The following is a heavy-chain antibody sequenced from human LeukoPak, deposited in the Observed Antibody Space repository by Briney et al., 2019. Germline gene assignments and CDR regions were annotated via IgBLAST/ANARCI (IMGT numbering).Heavy chain of an antibody. CDR1: GFSLSSSAMS. V-gene: IGHV2-70*12. Sequence: SGPTLVNPTETLSLTCTFSGFSLSSSAMSVTWIRQPPGKALEWLARIDGEDDTYFSTSLKSRLTLTKDTSKNQVVLTMTNMDPVDTATYYCAHTFYDSSVGPFDYWGQGTLVTVSS. CDR2: IDGEDDT. J-gene: IGHJ4*02. CDR3: AHTFYDSSVGPFDY. D-gene: IGHD3-22*01.